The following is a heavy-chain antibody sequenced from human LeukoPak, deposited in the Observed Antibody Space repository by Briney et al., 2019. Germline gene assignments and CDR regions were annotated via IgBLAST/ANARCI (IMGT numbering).Heavy chain of an antibody. CDR1: GFTFDDYA. D-gene: IGHD6-13*01. V-gene: IGHV3-9*01. CDR2: ISWNSGSI. Sequence: GGSLRLSCAASGFTFDDYAMRWVRQAPGKGLEWVSGISWNSGSIGYADSVKGRFTISRDNAKNSLYLQMNSLRAEDTALYYCAKDIYSSSWYYFDYWGQGTLVTVSS. J-gene: IGHJ4*02. CDR3: AKDIYSSSWYYFDY.